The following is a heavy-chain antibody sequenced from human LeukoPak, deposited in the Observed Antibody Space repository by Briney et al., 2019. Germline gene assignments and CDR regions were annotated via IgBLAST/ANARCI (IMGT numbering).Heavy chain of an antibody. CDR2: ISGSGGST. V-gene: IGHV3-23*01. D-gene: IGHD6-19*01. CDR3: AKAPIAVRYMDV. Sequence: GGSLRLSCAASGFTFSSYAMSWVRQAPGKGLEWVSAISGSGGSTYYADSVKGRFTISRDNSKNTPYLQMNSLRAEDTAVYYCAKAPIAVRYMDVWGKGTTVTVSS. CDR1: GFTFSSYA. J-gene: IGHJ6*03.